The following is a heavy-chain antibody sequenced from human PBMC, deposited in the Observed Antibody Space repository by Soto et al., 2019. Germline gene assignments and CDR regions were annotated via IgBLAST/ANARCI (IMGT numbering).Heavy chain of an antibody. D-gene: IGHD1-1*01. V-gene: IGHV4-30-2*01. CDR2: IYHSGST. CDR3: ATTLQTGTIDY. J-gene: IGHJ4*02. Sequence: SETLSLTCAVSGGSISSGGYSWSWIRQPPGKGLEWIGYIYHSGSTYYNPSLKSRVTISVDRSKNQFSLKLSSVTAADTAVYYCATTLQTGTIDYWGQGTLVTVSS. CDR1: GGSISSGGYS.